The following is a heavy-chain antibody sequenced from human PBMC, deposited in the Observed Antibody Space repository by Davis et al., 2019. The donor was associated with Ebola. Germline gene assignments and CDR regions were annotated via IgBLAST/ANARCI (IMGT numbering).Heavy chain of an antibody. CDR3: ARGRVLMGY. J-gene: IGHJ4*02. V-gene: IGHV4-59*12. D-gene: IGHD2-8*01. CDR1: GGSISSYY. Sequence: SETLSLTCTVSGGSISSYYWSWIRQPPGKGLEWIGSIYYSGSTYYNPSLKSRVTISVDTSKNQFSLKLSSVTAADTAVYYCARGRVLMGYWGQGTLVTVSS. CDR2: IYYSGST.